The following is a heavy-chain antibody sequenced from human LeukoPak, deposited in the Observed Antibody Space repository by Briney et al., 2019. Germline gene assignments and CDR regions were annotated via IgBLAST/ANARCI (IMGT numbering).Heavy chain of an antibody. V-gene: IGHV4-34*01. CDR2: MNDRGTT. J-gene: IGHJ4*02. D-gene: IGHD5-18*01. Sequence: SETLSLTCTVSGGSFSGFYWTWIRQFPGKGPEWIGEMNDRGTTNRNPSLRSRVTMSVDPSQNQFSLKLSSVTAADTAVYYCARHVPGYSYGPFDYWGQGTLVTVSS. CDR1: GGSFSGFY. CDR3: ARHVPGYSYGPFDY.